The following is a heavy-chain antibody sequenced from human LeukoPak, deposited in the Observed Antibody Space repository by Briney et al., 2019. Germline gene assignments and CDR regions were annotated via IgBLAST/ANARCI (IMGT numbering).Heavy chain of an antibody. J-gene: IGHJ5*02. CDR1: GFTFTGHY. V-gene: IGHV1-2*02. Sequence: ASVKVSCKTSGFTFTGHYMHWLRQAPGQGLEWMGWINANTGVTHYAVKFQGRVTMTRDTSISTAYMELSRLRSDDTAVYYCARGGYSSGWSINWFDPWGQGTLVTVSS. D-gene: IGHD6-19*01. CDR3: ARGGYSSGWSINWFDP. CDR2: INANTGVT.